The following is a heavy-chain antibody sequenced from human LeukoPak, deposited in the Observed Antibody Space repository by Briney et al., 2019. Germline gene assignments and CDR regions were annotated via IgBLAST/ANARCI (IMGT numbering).Heavy chain of an antibody. V-gene: IGHV4-4*07. J-gene: IGHJ5*02. D-gene: IGHD2-21*02. CDR1: GGSISSYY. Sequence: SETLSLTCTVSGGSISSYYWTWIRQPAGKGPEWIGRIHASGSTNYNPSLKSRVNMSVDTSKNQFSLKLNSVTAADAAVYYCARVTDPRYNWFDPWGQGTLVTVSS. CDR2: IHASGST. CDR3: ARVTDPRYNWFDP.